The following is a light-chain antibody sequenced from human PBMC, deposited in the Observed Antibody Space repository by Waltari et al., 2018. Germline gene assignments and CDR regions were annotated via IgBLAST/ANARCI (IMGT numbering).Light chain of an antibody. Sequence: IQMTQSPSSLSASVGDRVTITCRASQDIFIYLAWFQQKRGEAPKSLIYATTTLQSGVSSKFSGSGSGTHFTLTISSLQPDDFATYYCQQYHSYPFTFGPGTKVEIK. V-gene: IGKV1-16*02. CDR2: ATT. CDR1: QDIFIY. CDR3: QQYHSYPFT. J-gene: IGKJ3*01.